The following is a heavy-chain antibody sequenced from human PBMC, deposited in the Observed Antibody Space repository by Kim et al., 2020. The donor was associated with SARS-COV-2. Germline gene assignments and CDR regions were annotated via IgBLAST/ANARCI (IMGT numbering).Heavy chain of an antibody. CDR2: IIPIFGTA. J-gene: IGHJ2*01. CDR1: GGTFSSYA. D-gene: IGHD2-15*01. V-gene: IGHV1-69*13. Sequence: SVKVSCKASGGTFSSYAISWVRQAPGQGLEWMGGIIPIFGTANYAQKFQGRVTITADESTSTAYMELSSLRSEDTAVYYCAGYGGNIGDWYFDLWGRGTLVTVSS. CDR3: AGYGGNIGDWYFDL.